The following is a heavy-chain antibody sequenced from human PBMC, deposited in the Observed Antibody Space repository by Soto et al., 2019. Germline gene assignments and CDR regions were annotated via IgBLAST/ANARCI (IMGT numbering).Heavy chain of an antibody. CDR2: ISPFFGTT. J-gene: IGHJ4*02. CDR3: AREVVTETTWGSFDS. D-gene: IGHD2-21*02. CDR1: GGGTLSNDA. V-gene: IGHV1-69*01. Sequence: QVHLVQSEADGRMSGSSVRVSCTASGGGTLSNDAISWVRQAPGQGLEWLGRISPFFGTTDYSQSFQGRLTMTADASTGTVYRDLRSLKSDDTAVYYCAREVVTETTWGSFDSWGQGTLVTVSS.